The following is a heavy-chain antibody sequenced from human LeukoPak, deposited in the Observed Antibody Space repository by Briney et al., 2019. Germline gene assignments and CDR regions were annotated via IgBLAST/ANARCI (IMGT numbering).Heavy chain of an antibody. Sequence: GGSLRLSCAASGFTFSSYWMSWVRQAPGKGLEWVANIKQDGSEKYYVDSVKGRFTISRDNAKNSLYLQMNSLRSEDTAVYYCAREHCSGGSCYFSHAFDIWGQGTMVTVSS. CDR1: GFTFSSYW. CDR2: IKQDGSEK. CDR3: AREHCSGGSCYFSHAFDI. J-gene: IGHJ3*02. V-gene: IGHV3-7*03. D-gene: IGHD2-15*01.